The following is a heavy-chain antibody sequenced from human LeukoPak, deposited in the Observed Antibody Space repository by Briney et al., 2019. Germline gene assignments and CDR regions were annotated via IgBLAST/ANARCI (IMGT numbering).Heavy chain of an antibody. CDR2: ISSSGSGGNT. CDR1: GVTLSNYA. Sequence: GGSLRLSCVASGVTLSNYAMSWARQAPGKGLEWVSGISSSGSGGNTYHADSVKGRFTISRDSSRNTLFLHMNTLRAEDTAIYYCAKDRTVGASYWCFDLWGRGTLVTVSS. J-gene: IGHJ2*01. D-gene: IGHD1-26*01. V-gene: IGHV3-23*01. CDR3: AKDRTVGASYWCFDL.